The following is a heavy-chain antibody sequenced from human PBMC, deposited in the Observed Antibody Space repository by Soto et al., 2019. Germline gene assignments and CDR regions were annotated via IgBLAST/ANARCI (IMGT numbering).Heavy chain of an antibody. CDR2: IYYSGST. J-gene: IGHJ4*02. CDR3: ARRYGGNFDY. CDR1: GGSINSYY. D-gene: IGHD1-26*01. Sequence: QVQLQESGPGLVKPSETLSLTCTVSGGSINSYYWSWIRQPPGKGLEWIGYIYYSGSTNYNPSLKSRLPISVDTSKNQFSLKLRSVTGADTAVYYCARRYGGNFDYWGQGTLVTVSS. V-gene: IGHV4-59*01.